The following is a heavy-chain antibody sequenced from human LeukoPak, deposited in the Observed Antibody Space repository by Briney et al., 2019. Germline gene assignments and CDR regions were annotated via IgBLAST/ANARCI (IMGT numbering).Heavy chain of an antibody. Sequence: GASVKVSCKASGCTFTGYYMNWVQQAPGQGLEWIGRINPNSGGTNYAQKFRGRVTMTRDTSISTAYMELSRLRSDDTAVYYCARVFGVVIKSLGYWGQGTLVTVSS. J-gene: IGHJ4*02. V-gene: IGHV1-2*06. CDR3: ARVFGVVIKSLGY. D-gene: IGHD3-3*01. CDR2: INPNSGGT. CDR1: GCTFTGYY.